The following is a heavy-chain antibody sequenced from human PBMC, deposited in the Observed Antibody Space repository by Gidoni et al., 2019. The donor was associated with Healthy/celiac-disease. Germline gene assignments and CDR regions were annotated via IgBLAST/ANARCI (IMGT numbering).Heavy chain of an antibody. CDR1: GYSCTSYW. D-gene: IGHD6-13*01. V-gene: IGHV5-51*01. CDR3: ARPRIAARAGDAFDI. J-gene: IGHJ3*02. CDR2: IYPGDSDT. Sequence: EVQLVQSGAEVKKPGESLKISCKGSGYSCTSYWIGWVRQMPGKGLEWMGIIYPGDSDTRYSPSFQGQVTISADKSISTAYLQWSSLKASDTAMYYCARPRIAARAGDAFDIWGQGTMVTVSS.